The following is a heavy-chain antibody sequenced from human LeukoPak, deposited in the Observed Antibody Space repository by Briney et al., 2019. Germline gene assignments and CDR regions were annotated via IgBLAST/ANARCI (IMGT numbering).Heavy chain of an antibody. CDR3: AIQMTTVTWFDY. V-gene: IGHV3-23*01. CDR1: GFSFSSYA. D-gene: IGHD4-17*01. CDR2: ISGDGTRT. Sequence: PGGSLRLSCAASGFSFSSYAMTWARQAPVKGLEWVSAISGDGTRTYYADSVKGRFTISRDNSKNTLYLQMNSLRAEDTAVYYCAIQMTTVTWFDYWGQGTLVTVSS. J-gene: IGHJ4*02.